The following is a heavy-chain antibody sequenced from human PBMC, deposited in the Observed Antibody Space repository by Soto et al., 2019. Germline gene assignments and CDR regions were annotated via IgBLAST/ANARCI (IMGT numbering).Heavy chain of an antibody. V-gene: IGHV1-2*04. D-gene: IGHD3-3*01. CDR1: GYTFTGYY. CDR2: INPNSGGT. CDR3: ARDKGDYDFWSGYHYQSPPNGMDV. J-gene: IGHJ6*02. Sequence: GASVKVSCKASGYTFTGYYMHWVRQAPGQGLEWMGWINPNSGGTNYAQKFQGWVTMTRDTSISTAYMELSRLRSDDTAVYYCARDKGDYDFWSGYHYQSPPNGMDVWGQGTMVTVSS.